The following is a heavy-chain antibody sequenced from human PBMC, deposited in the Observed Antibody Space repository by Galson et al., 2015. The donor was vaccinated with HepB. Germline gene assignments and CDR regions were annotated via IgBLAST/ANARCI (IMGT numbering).Heavy chain of an antibody. CDR3: AREEVTWGYFDY. D-gene: IGHD3-16*01. CDR2: ISSSSSYI. Sequence: SLRLSCAASGFTFSSYSMNWVRQAPGKGLEWVSSISSSSSYIYYADSVKGRFTISRDNAKNSLYLQMNSLRAEDTAVYYCAREEVTWGYFDYWGQGTLVTVSS. V-gene: IGHV3-21*01. J-gene: IGHJ4*02. CDR1: GFTFSSYS.